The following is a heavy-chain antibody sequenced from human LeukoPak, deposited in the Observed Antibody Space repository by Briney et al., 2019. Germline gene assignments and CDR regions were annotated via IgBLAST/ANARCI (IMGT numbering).Heavy chain of an antibody. Sequence: GGSLRLSCAASGFIFNSYGMFWVRQASGKGLEWVAFIWPDGSNKLHGDSVKGRFTISRDNPKNTVYLQMNSLRAEDTAVYYCARDYCRTTSCLESWGQGTLVTVSS. V-gene: IGHV3-33*01. CDR1: GFIFNSYG. D-gene: IGHD2-2*01. J-gene: IGHJ4*02. CDR2: IWPDGSNK. CDR3: ARDYCRTTSCLES.